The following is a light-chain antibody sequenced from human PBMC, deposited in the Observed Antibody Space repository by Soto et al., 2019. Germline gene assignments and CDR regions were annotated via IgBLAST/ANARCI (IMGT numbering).Light chain of an antibody. J-gene: IGLJ1*01. CDR3: CSYAGTLTAYV. Sequence: QSALTQPRSVSGSPGQSVIVSCTGTSRDVGGYDSVSWYQLHPGKDPKLLIYDVSERPAGVSDRFSGSKSGNTASLTISGLQAEDEADYFFCSYAGTLTAYVFGSGTKLTVL. CDR2: DVS. CDR1: SRDVGGYDS. V-gene: IGLV2-11*01.